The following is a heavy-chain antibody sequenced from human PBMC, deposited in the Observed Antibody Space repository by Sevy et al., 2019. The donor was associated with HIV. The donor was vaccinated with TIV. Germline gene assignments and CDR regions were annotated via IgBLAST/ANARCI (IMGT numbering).Heavy chain of an antibody. V-gene: IGHV3-7*01. J-gene: IGHJ4*02. Sequence: GGSLRLSCATSGFSFGTYMMSWVRQAPGKGLEWVANIMQDRSETYFDNSVKGRFTISRDNAKNSIHLEMRSLGVEDTAVYRCARLGGYNSGWFFDLWGQGTLVVVSS. D-gene: IGHD6-19*01. CDR3: ARLGGYNSGWFFDL. CDR1: GFSFGTYM. CDR2: IMQDRSET.